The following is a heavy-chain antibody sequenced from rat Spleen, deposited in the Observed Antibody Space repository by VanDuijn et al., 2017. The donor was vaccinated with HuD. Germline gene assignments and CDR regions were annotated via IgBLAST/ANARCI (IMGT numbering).Heavy chain of an antibody. V-gene: IGHV5-7*01. CDR3: ARHGGLRNWFAY. CDR1: GLSFSNYD. CDR2: IIYDGSRT. Sequence: EVQLVESGGGAVQPGRSMKLSCAASGLSFSNYDMAWVRQAQKKGLEWVATIIYDGSRTYYRDSVEGRFTISRDNAKNTLYLQMDSLRSEDTATYYCARHGGLRNWFAYWGQGTLVTVSS. J-gene: IGHJ3*01. D-gene: IGHD1-11*01.